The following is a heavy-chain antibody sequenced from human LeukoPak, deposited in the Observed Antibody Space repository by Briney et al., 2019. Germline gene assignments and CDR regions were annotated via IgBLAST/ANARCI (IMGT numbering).Heavy chain of an antibody. D-gene: IGHD3-9*01. CDR3: ARWGAYYDILTGYYKETWFDP. V-gene: IGHV3-21*01. J-gene: IGHJ5*02. CDR2: ISSSSSYI. Sequence: GGSLRLSCAASGFTFSSYSMNWVRQAPGKGLEWVSSISSSSSYIYYADSVKGRFTISRDNAKNSLYLQMNSLRAEDTAVYYCARWGAYYDILTGYYKETWFDPWGQGTLVTVSS. CDR1: GFTFSSYS.